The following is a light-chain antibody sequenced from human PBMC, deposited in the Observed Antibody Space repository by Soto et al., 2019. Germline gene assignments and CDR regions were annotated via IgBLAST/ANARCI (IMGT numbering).Light chain of an antibody. V-gene: IGKV3-15*01. CDR3: QQYNEWPVT. CDR1: QSVNSN. J-gene: IGKJ3*01. CDR2: GAS. Sequence: IVMTQPPATLPVSPGNGPTLSCPARQSVNSNFALEQQQPGQGPMILIFGASTRATGIPARFRGSGSGTEFILTVRRVQSEDFAVYYCQQYNEWPVTFGPGTKGGYQ.